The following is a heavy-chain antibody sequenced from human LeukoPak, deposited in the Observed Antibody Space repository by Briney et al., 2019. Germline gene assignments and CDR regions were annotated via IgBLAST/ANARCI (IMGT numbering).Heavy chain of an antibody. J-gene: IGHJ5*02. CDR3: AREPTTITIFGVVTHSGIWFDP. Sequence: PSETLSLTCTVSGGSISSSSYYWGWIRQPPGKGLEWIGSIYYSGSTYYNPSLKSRVTISVDTSKNQFSLKLSSVTAADTAVYYCAREPTTITIFGVVTHSGIWFDPWGQGALVSASS. D-gene: IGHD3-3*01. CDR1: GGSISSSSYY. CDR2: IYYSGST. V-gene: IGHV4-39*07.